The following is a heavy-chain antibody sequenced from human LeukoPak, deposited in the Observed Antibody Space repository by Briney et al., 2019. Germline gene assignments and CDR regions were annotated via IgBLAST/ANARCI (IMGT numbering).Heavy chain of an antibody. CDR2: IYYSGTT. D-gene: IGHD5-18*01. CDR3: AIYSTTSGWFDP. CDR1: GGSIGRSDYH. J-gene: IGHJ5*02. V-gene: IGHV4-39*01. Sequence: SETLSLTCTVSGGSIGRSDYHWGWIRQPPGKGLEWIGNIYYSGTTYYGPSLRSRVTISVDTSKNQFSLKLTSVTAADTAVYYCAIYSTTSGWFDPWGQGTLVTVSS.